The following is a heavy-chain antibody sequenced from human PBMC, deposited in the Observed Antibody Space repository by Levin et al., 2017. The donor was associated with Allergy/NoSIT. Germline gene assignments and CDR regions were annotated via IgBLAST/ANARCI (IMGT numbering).Heavy chain of an antibody. D-gene: IGHD3-22*01. V-gene: IGHV4-38-2*02. CDR2: TYHSGST. CDR1: GYSITSDHS. J-gene: IGHJ3*02. Sequence: SQTLSPTCAVSGYSITSDHSWGWIRQSPGKGLELIVSTYHSGSTYYNPSLKSRVTNSRDTSKNQFSLNLSSVTAADTATYYCVRERVGYFDIWGQGIMVTVST. CDR3: VRERVGYFDI.